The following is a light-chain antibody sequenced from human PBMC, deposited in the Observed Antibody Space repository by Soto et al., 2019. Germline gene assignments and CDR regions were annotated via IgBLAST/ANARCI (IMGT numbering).Light chain of an antibody. CDR3: AAWDGSLKGYV. J-gene: IGLJ1*01. CDR1: SSNIGSNT. V-gene: IGLV1-44*01. CDR2: RNN. Sequence: QSVLTQPPSTSGTPGQRGTISCSGSSSNIGSNTVNWYQQLPGTAPKLLIYRNNQRPSGVPDRFSGSKSGTPASLAISGLQSEDEADYYCAAWDGSLKGYVFATGTKVTVL.